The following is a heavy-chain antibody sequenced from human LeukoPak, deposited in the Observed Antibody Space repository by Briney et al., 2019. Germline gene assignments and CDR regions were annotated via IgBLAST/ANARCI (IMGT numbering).Heavy chain of an antibody. CDR2: IWYDGSNK. J-gene: IGHJ6*02. Sequence: GGSLRLSCAASGFIFSSYWMSWVRQAPGKGLEWVAVIWYDGSNKYYADSVKGRFTISRDNSKNTLYLQMNSLRAEDTAVYYCARDTRDPGSYYYYYGMDVWGQGTTVTVSS. V-gene: IGHV3-33*08. CDR3: ARDTRDPGSYYYYYGMDV. D-gene: IGHD1-1*01. CDR1: GFIFSSYW.